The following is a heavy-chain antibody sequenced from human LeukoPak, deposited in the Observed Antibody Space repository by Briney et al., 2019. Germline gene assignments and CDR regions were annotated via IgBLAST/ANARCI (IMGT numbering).Heavy chain of an antibody. CDR3: ARDRPYFDY. Sequence: GGSLRLSCSASGFTFSSSAMSWVRQAPGKGLEWVSAIGTSGDRTFYADSVKGRFTIPRDNSKNTLYLQTNSLRAEDTAVYYCARDRPYFDYWGQGTLVTVSS. V-gene: IGHV3-23*01. J-gene: IGHJ4*02. CDR2: IGTSGDRT. CDR1: GFTFSSSA.